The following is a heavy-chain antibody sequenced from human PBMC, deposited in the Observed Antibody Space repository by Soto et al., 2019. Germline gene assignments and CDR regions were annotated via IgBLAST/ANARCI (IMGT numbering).Heavy chain of an antibody. CDR2: IYSSGST. Sequence: QVQLQESGPRLVKPSQTLSLSCAVSGGSIISASYSWNWIRQSPGRGLEWIGHIYSSGSTYYNPSLTSRVSISVDTSTNQFSLKLTSVTAADTAVYFCAREDAARIERWFDAWGQGILVTVSS. J-gene: IGHJ5*02. CDR1: GGSIISASYS. D-gene: IGHD6-6*01. CDR3: AREDAARIERWFDA. V-gene: IGHV4-31*11.